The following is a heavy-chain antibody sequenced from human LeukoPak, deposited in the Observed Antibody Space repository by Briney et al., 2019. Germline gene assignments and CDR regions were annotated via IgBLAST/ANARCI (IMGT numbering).Heavy chain of an antibody. CDR1: GFTFSSYA. V-gene: IGHV3-30*04. J-gene: IGHJ6*02. Sequence: GGSLRLSCAASGFTFSSYAMHWVRQAPGKGLEWVAVISYDGSNKYYADSVKGRFTISRDNSKNTLYLQMNSLRAEDTAVYYCAREVPPYYYGIDVWGQGTTVTVSS. CDR2: ISYDGSNK. CDR3: AREVPPYYYGIDV.